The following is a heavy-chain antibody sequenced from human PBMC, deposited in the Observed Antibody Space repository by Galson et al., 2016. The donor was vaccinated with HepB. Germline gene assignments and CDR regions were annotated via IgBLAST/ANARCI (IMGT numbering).Heavy chain of an antibody. V-gene: IGHV1-8*01. CDR2: MNPKSGNT. Sequence: SVKVSCKASGYTFTSSDTNWVRQATGQGLEWMGWMNPKSGNTGYAQKFQGRVTMTRDTSISTAYMELSSLRSEDTAVYYCAREIPRKQLWLRFGYFDSWGQGTLVTVSS. CDR1: GYTFTSSD. CDR3: AREIPRKQLWLRFGYFDS. D-gene: IGHD5-18*01. J-gene: IGHJ4*02.